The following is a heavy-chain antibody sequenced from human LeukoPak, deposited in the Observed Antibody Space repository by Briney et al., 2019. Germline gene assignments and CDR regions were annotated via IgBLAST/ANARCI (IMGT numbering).Heavy chain of an antibody. CDR3: ARTYSSSWRDFDY. Sequence: GGSLRLTCAASGFSFSDFYVSWIRRAPGKGLEWVSYISSRGSTIDYADSVKGRFTISRDNAKNSVYLHMNSVRAEDTAVYYCARTYSSSWRDFDYWGQGALVTVSS. CDR1: GFSFSDFY. J-gene: IGHJ4*02. D-gene: IGHD6-13*01. V-gene: IGHV3-11*01. CDR2: ISSRGSTI.